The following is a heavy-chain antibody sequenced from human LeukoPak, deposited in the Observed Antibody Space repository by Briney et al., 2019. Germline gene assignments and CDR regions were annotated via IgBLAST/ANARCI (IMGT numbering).Heavy chain of an antibody. V-gene: IGHV3-30*02. J-gene: IGHJ5*02. Sequence: GGSLRLSCAASGFTFSDYYMSWVRQAPGKGLEWVAFIRDDANSKYYADSVKGRFTISRDNSKDTLYLQMTSLRIEDTAEYYCTKGDDYGANTRLPKYNWFDPWGQGTLVTVSS. D-gene: IGHD4-23*01. CDR3: TKGDDYGANTRLPKYNWFDP. CDR1: GFTFSDYY. CDR2: IRDDANSK.